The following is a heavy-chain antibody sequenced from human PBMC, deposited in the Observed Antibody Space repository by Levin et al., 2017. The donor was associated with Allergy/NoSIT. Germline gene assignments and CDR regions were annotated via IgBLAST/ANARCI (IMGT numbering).Heavy chain of an antibody. CDR2: ISYDGSNK. J-gene: IGHJ3*02. V-gene: IGHV3-30*18. CDR3: AKGGYSSGWGNDAFDI. D-gene: IGHD6-19*01. Sequence: GGSLRLSCAASGFTFSSYGMHWVRQAPGKGLEWVAVISYDGSNKYYADSVKGRFTISRDNSKNTLYLQMNSLRAEDTAVYYCAKGGYSSGWGNDAFDIWGQGTMVTVSS. CDR1: GFTFSSYG.